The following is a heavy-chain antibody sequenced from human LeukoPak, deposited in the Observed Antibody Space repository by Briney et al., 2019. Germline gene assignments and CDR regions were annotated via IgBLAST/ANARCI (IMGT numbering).Heavy chain of an antibody. J-gene: IGHJ4*02. CDR2: INDPGSST. CDR1: GFTVSSNY. Sequence: GGSLRLSCAASGFTVSSNYMSWVRQAPGKGLEWVSEINDPGSSTYYADSGKGRFTISRDNSNNTLYLQMNSLRAEDTGVYYCAKGGGQVRHFDHWGQGTLVTVSS. D-gene: IGHD3-16*01. CDR3: AKGGGQVRHFDH. V-gene: IGHV3-23*01.